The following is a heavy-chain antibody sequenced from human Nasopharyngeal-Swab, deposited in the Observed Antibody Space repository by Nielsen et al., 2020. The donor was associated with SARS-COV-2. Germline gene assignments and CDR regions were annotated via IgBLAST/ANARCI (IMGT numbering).Heavy chain of an antibody. D-gene: IGHD4-11*01. Sequence: ASVKVSCKASGYTFTSYDINWVRQATGQGLEWMGWMNPNSGNTGYAQKFQGRVTMTRNTSIGTAYMELSSLRSEDTAVYYCARPYSNYGASYYYYYYMDVWGKGTTVTVSS. CDR2: MNPNSGNT. J-gene: IGHJ6*03. CDR3: ARPYSNYGASYYYYYYMDV. V-gene: IGHV1-8*01. CDR1: GYTFTSYD.